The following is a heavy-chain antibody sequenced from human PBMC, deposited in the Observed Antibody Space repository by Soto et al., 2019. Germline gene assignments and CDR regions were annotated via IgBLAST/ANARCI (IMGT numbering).Heavy chain of an antibody. D-gene: IGHD4-17*01. CDR1: GFTVSSNY. J-gene: IGHJ3*02. V-gene: IGHV3-53*01. CDR3: ARDRWGPKTVPNAFDI. CDR2: IYSGGST. Sequence: EVQLVESGGGLIQPGGSLRLSCAASGFTVSSNYMSWVRQAPGKGLEWVSVIYSGGSTYYADSVKGRFTISRDNSKNTLYLQMNSLRAEDTAVYYCARDRWGPKTVPNAFDIWGQGTMVTVSS.